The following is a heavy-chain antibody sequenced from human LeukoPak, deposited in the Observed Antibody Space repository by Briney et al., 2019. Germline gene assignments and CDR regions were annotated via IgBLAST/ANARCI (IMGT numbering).Heavy chain of an antibody. CDR2: IHYSGST. Sequence: SETLSLTCTVSGGSIRSFYWGCIRQLPGKGLEWIGFIHYSGSTNYNPSLKSRVTISVDTSKNQFSLKLRSVTAADTAVYYCARENYFDFWGQGTVVTVSS. CDR3: ARENYFDF. J-gene: IGHJ4*02. V-gene: IGHV4-59*01. CDR1: GGSIRSFY.